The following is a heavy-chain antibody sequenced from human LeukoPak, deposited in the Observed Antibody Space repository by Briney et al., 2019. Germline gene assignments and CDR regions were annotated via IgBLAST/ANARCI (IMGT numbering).Heavy chain of an antibody. J-gene: IGHJ4*02. CDR2: IYYSGST. V-gene: IGHV4-61*08. Sequence: SETLSLTCTVSGGSISSGDYYWSWIRQPPGKGLEWIGYIYYSGSTNYNPSLKSRVTISVDTSKNQFSLKLSSVTAADTAVYYCARDRVHDYGDYFDYWGQGTLVTVSS. D-gene: IGHD4-17*01. CDR1: GGSISSGDYY. CDR3: ARDRVHDYGDYFDY.